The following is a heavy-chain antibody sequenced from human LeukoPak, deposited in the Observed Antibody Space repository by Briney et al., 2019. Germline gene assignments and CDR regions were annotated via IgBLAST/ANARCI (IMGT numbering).Heavy chain of an antibody. D-gene: IGHD3-22*01. Sequence: GGSLRLSCTVSGFTFSNYALSWVRQAPGKGLEWVAGISGSGGVTYYGDSVKGRFTISRDNSENTLYLEMNSLRDEDTAVYYCAKRGPGYDSSGYPPYYFDSWGQRTLVTVSP. J-gene: IGHJ4*02. CDR3: AKRGPGYDSSGYPPYYFDS. V-gene: IGHV3-23*01. CDR2: ISGSGGVT. CDR1: GFTFSNYA.